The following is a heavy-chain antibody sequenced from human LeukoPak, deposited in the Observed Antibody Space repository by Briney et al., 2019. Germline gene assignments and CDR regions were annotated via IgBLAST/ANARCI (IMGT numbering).Heavy chain of an antibody. D-gene: IGHD2-21*01. CDR2: TNPTSGNT. V-gene: IGHV1-2*02. CDR3: ARDGDDY. Sequence: ASVTVSCKASGFTFTDYYIHWVRQAPGQGLEWMGWTNPTSGNTNSAQKFQGRVTMTRDTSITTAYMELSRLRSDDTAVYYCARDGDDYWGQGTLVTVSS. CDR1: GFTFTDYY. J-gene: IGHJ4*02.